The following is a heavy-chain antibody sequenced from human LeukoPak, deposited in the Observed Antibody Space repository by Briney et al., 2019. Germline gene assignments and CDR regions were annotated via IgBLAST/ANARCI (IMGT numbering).Heavy chain of an antibody. D-gene: IGHD5-24*01. CDR2: IYYSGST. V-gene: IGHV4-39*07. Sequence: KASETLSLTCTVSGVSISTSRYYWGWIRQPPGKGLEWIGSIYYSGSTYYNPSLKSRVTISVDTSKNQFSLKLSSVTAADTAVYYCARDPVEMATSFDYWGQGTLVTVSS. J-gene: IGHJ4*02. CDR1: GVSISTSRYY. CDR3: ARDPVEMATSFDY.